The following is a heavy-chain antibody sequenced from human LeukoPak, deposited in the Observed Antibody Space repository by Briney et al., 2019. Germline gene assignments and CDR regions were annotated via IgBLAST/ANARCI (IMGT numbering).Heavy chain of an antibody. CDR3: AITLTPFVGALDY. D-gene: IGHD1-26*01. CDR2: ISSSGSTI. J-gene: IGHJ4*02. Sequence: GGSLRLSCAASGFTFSDYYMSWIRQAPGKGLEWVSYISSSGSTIYYADSVEGRFTIFRDNAKNSLYLQMNSLRAEDTAVYYCAITLTPFVGALDYWGQGTLVTVSS. V-gene: IGHV3-11*01. CDR1: GFTFSDYY.